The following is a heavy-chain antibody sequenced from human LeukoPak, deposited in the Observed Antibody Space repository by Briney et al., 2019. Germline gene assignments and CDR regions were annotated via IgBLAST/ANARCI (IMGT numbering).Heavy chain of an antibody. CDR1: GGTFSSYA. D-gene: IGHD3-9*01. CDR3: ARVQPEPRKPNYDILTGSGAFDI. J-gene: IGHJ3*02. Sequence: SVKVSCKASGGTFSSYAISWVRQAPGQGREWMGGIIPIVGTANYAQKFQGRVTITADESTSTAYMELSSLRSEDTAVYYCARVQPEPRKPNYDILTGSGAFDIWGQGTMVTVSS. CDR2: IIPIVGTA. V-gene: IGHV1-69*13.